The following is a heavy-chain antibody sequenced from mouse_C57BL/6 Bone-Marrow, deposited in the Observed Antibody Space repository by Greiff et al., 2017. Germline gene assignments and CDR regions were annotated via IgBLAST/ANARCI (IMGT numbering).Heavy chain of an antibody. CDR2: IDPEDGET. CDR1: GFNIKDYY. J-gene: IGHJ2*01. Sequence: VHVKQSGAELVKPGASVKLSCTASGFNIKDYYMHWVKQRTEQGLEWIGRIDPEDGETKYAPKFQGRAPITADTSSNTAYLQLSSLTSEDTAVYYCARDGSSYKYFDYWGQGTTLTVSS. D-gene: IGHD1-1*01. CDR3: ARDGSSYKYFDY. V-gene: IGHV14-2*01.